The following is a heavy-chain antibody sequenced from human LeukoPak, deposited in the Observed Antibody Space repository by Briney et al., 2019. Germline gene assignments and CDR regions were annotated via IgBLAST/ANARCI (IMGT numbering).Heavy chain of an antibody. V-gene: IGHV1-3*01. J-gene: IGHJ6*02. D-gene: IGHD2-2*01. Sequence: GAVRVSCKESGYTFTGYAIHWGRETLGERLGWVGWIYAGNGNKKYSQKLQGRVTITRDTSASTAYMELSSLRSEDTAVYYCARDRGCSSTSCMTRGMDVWGQGTTVTVSS. CDR3: ARDRGCSSTSCMTRGMDV. CDR1: GYTFTGYA. CDR2: IYAGNGNK.